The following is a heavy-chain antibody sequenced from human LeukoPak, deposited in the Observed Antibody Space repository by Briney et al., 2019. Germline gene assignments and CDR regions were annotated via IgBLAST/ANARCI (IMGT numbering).Heavy chain of an antibody. CDR1: GGSISSYY. J-gene: IGHJ6*03. D-gene: IGHD1-1*01. V-gene: IGHV4-4*07. CDR3: ARGPLNWDYYYYMDV. Sequence: SETLSLTCTVSGGSISSYYWSWIRQPAGKGLEWIGRIYTSGSTNYNPSLKSRVTMSVDTSKNQFSLELSSVTAADTAVYYCARGPLNWDYYYYMDVWGKGTTVTVSS. CDR2: IYTSGST.